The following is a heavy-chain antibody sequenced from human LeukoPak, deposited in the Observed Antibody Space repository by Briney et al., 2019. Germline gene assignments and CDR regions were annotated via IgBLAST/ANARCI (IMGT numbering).Heavy chain of an antibody. Sequence: SVKVSCKASGGTFSSYAISWVRQAPGQGLEWMGGIIPIFGTANYAQKFQGRVTITADESTSTAYMELSSLRSEDTAVYYCARLNVDTAKTIDYWAREPWSPSPQ. CDR1: GGTFSSYA. V-gene: IGHV1-69*13. J-gene: IGHJ4*02. D-gene: IGHD5-18*01. CDR3: ARLNVDTAKTIDY. CDR2: IIPIFGTA.